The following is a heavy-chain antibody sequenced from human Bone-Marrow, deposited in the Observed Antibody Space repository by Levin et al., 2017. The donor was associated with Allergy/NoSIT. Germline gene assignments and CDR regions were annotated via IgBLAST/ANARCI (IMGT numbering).Heavy chain of an antibody. V-gene: IGHV4-39*01. CDR3: AKPRLGSGWAWDFDS. CDR1: GGSISLSSFY. D-gene: IGHD6-19*01. CDR2: IYHTGNA. J-gene: IGHJ4*02. Sequence: SETLSLTCSVSGGSISLSSFYWGWVRQPPGRGLQWLGSIYHTGNAYYNPPLRSRVTIFVDSSKNQFSLRLDYVTAADTAVYYCAKPRLGSGWAWDFDSWGQGHLVTVSS.